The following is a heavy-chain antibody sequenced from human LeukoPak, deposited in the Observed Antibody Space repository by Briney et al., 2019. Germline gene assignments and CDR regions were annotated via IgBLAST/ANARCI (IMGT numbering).Heavy chain of an antibody. CDR2: ISWNSGSI. Sequence: PGGSLRLSCAASGFTFDDYAMHWVRQAPGKGLEWVSGISWNSGSIGYADSVKGRFTISRDNAKNSLYLQMNSLRAEDTALYYCAKDYYYDSSGYFAYWGQGTLVTVSS. J-gene: IGHJ4*02. CDR1: GFTFDDYA. V-gene: IGHV3-9*01. D-gene: IGHD3-22*01. CDR3: AKDYYYDSSGYFAY.